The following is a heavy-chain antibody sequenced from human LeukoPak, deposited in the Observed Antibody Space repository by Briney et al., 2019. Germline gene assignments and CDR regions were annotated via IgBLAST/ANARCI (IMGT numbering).Heavy chain of an antibody. J-gene: IGHJ5*02. CDR1: VFTFSSYG. CDR3: ARQVDILTGPNWLDR. D-gene: IGHD3-9*01. V-gene: IGHV3-30*02. CDR2: IRYDGSNK. Sequence: GGSLRLSCAAPVFTFSSYGMHWVRQAPGKGLEWVAFIRYDGSNKYYADSVKGRFTISRDNSKNTLYLQMNSLRAEDTAVYYCARQVDILTGPNWLDRWGQGTLVTVSS.